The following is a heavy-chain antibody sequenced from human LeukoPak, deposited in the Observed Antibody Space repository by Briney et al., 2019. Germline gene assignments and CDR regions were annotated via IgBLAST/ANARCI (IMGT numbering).Heavy chain of an antibody. J-gene: IGHJ4*02. Sequence: QTGGSLRLSCAASGFTFSSYAIHWVRQAPGKGLEYVSLISDSGGITYYANSVKGRFTVSRDNSKNTLYLQMGSLKTEDMAVYYCARQRGLCRSGTCYTDYWGQGTLVTVSS. V-gene: IGHV3-64*01. D-gene: IGHD2-15*01. CDR1: GFTFSSYA. CDR2: ISDSGGIT. CDR3: ARQRGLCRSGTCYTDY.